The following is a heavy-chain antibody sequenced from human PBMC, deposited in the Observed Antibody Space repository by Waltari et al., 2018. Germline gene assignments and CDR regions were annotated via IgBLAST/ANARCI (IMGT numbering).Heavy chain of an antibody. J-gene: IGHJ4*02. CDR1: GYTFSGYY. Sequence: QVQLVQSGAEVKKPGASVKVSCKASGYTFSGYYMQWVRQAPGQGLEWMRWINPNSGDTNYAQKFQGRVTMTRDTSISTVYMELSRLRSDDTAVHYCATPGRGSGWYVPCWGQGTLVTVSS. V-gene: IGHV1-2*02. D-gene: IGHD6-19*01. CDR3: ATPGRGSGWYVPC. CDR2: INPNSGDT.